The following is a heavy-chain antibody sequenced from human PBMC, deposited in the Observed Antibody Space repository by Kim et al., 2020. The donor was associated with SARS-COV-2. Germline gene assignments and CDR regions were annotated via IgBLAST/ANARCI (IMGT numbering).Heavy chain of an antibody. D-gene: IGHD2-2*01. V-gene: IGHV3-30*18. Sequence: GGSLRLSCAASGFTFSSYGMHWVRQAPGKGLEWVAVISYDGSNKYYADSVKGRFTISRDNSKNTLYLQMNSLRAEDTAVYYCAKDMHCSSTSCQTYYYYYGMDVWGQGTTVTVSS. CDR2: ISYDGSNK. J-gene: IGHJ6*02. CDR1: GFTFSSYG. CDR3: AKDMHCSSTSCQTYYYYYGMDV.